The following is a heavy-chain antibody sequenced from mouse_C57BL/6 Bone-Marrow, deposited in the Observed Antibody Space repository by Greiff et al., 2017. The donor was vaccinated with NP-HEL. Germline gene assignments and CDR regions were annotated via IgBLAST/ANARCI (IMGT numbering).Heavy chain of an antibody. J-gene: IGHJ2*01. CDR1: GYTFTSYW. V-gene: IGHV1-55*01. CDR3: ARSTMVTTLDY. CDR2: IYPGSGST. D-gene: IGHD2-2*01. Sequence: QVQLQQPGAELVKPGASVKMSCKASGYTFTSYWITWVKQRPGQGLEWIGDIYPGSGSTNYNEKFKSKATLTVDTSSSTAYMQISSLTSEDSAVDYCARSTMVTTLDYWGQGTTLTVSS.